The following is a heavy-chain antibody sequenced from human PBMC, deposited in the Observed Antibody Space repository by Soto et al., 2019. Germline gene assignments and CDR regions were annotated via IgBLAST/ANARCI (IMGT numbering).Heavy chain of an antibody. CDR3: ARHDFYHRSFDI. CDR1: GGSVGSGAYY. D-gene: IGHD3-3*01. J-gene: IGHJ3*02. CDR2: TLYSGRP. Sequence: PSETLSLTCRVSGGSVGSGAYYWSWIRQPPGKGLEWIGYTLYSGRPNYNPSLQNLQSRVTISVDTSRNQFSLRLTSVTAADTALYYCARHDFYHRSFDIWGQGTLVTVSS. V-gene: IGHV4-61*08.